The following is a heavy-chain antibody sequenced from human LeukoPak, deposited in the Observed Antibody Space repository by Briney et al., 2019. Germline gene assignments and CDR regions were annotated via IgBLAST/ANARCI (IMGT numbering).Heavy chain of an antibody. CDR3: ATHTSDYYYYYMDV. J-gene: IGHJ6*03. Sequence: GGSLRLSCAASGFTFSGFWMHWVRQAPGKGLVWVSCISFDGSDATYADSVKGRFTISRDNAKNTLYLQMNSLRAEDTAVYYCATHTSDYYYYYMDVWGKGTTVTVSS. V-gene: IGHV3-74*01. CDR2: ISFDGSDA. CDR1: GFTFSGFW.